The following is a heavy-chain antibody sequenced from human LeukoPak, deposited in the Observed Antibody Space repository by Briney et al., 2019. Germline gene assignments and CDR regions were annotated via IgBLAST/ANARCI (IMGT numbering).Heavy chain of an antibody. V-gene: IGHV4-39*01. Sequence: SETLSLTCTVSGGSISSGSYYWGWIRQPPGNGLEWIGSIYYSGSTYYNPSLKSRVTISVDTSKNQFSLKLSSVTAADTAVYYCARQSGYSSSWYNAGWFDPWGQGTLVTVSS. J-gene: IGHJ5*02. CDR2: IYYSGST. CDR1: GGSISSGSYY. D-gene: IGHD6-13*01. CDR3: ARQSGYSSSWYNAGWFDP.